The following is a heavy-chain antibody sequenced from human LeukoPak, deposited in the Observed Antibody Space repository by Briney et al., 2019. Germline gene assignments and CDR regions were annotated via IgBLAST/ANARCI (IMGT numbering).Heavy chain of an antibody. Sequence: PGGSLRLSCAASGFTFSSYAMHWVRQAPGKGLEWVSAISGSGGRTYYADSVRCRFTISRDNSKNTVYVQMNSLRAEDTAVYFCVVVSYCAVDCYDYWGQGTLVTVSS. CDR1: GFTFSSYA. CDR3: VVVSYCAVDCYDY. J-gene: IGHJ4*02. D-gene: IGHD2-21*01. CDR2: ISGSGGRT. V-gene: IGHV3-23*01.